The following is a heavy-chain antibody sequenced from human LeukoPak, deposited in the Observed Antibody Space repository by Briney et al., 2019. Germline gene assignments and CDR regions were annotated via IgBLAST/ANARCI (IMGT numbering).Heavy chain of an antibody. J-gene: IGHJ4*02. D-gene: IGHD1-26*01. CDR2: IYYSGST. Sequence: SETLSLTCTVSGASVSGSAYYWGWIRQPPGKGLEWIGNIYYSGSTYYNESLESRVTISIDTSRNQFSLKLNSVTAADTAMYYCAKSGGYGLIDYWGQGTLVTVSS. CDR3: AKSGGYGLIDY. CDR1: GASVSGSAYY. V-gene: IGHV4-39*01.